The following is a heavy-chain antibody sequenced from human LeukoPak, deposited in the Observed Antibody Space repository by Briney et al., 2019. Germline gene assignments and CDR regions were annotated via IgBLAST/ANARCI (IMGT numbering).Heavy chain of an antibody. CDR1: GLTFSSYA. CDR2: ISSNGGST. V-gene: IGHV3-64*01. J-gene: IGHJ4*02. D-gene: IGHD5-18*01. Sequence: GGSLRLSCAASGLTFSSYAMHWVRQAPGKGLEYVSAISSNGGSTYYANSVKGRFTISRDNSKNTLYLQMGSLRAEDMAVYYCARGQVDTAMDYWGQGTLVTVSS. CDR3: ARGQVDTAMDY.